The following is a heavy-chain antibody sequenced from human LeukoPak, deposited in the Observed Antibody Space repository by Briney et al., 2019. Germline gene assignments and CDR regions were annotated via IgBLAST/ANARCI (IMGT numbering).Heavy chain of an antibody. J-gene: IGHJ4*02. D-gene: IGHD3-10*01. CDR1: GFTFSHSA. V-gene: IGHV3-66*01. Sequence: PGGSLRLSCAASGFTFSHSAMSWVRQAPGKGLEWVSVLYTAGPTYYADSVQGRFTISRDNSKNTLFLQMDNLRADDTATYYCARSGPSVLWSKSFDYWGQGALVTVSS. CDR3: ARSGPSVLWSKSFDY. CDR2: LYTAGPT.